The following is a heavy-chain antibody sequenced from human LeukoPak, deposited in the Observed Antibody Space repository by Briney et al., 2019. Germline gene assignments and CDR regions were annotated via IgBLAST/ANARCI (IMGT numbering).Heavy chain of an antibody. Sequence: GASVKVSCKASGYTFTGYYMHWVRQAPGQGLEWMGWINPNSGGTNYAQKFQGRVTMTRDTSISTAYMELSRLRSDDTAVYYCARDLKMGYSSGRYSWGTGSSNVYWGQGTLVTVSS. D-gene: IGHD6-19*01. V-gene: IGHV1-2*02. J-gene: IGHJ4*02. CDR1: GYTFTGYY. CDR2: INPNSGGT. CDR3: ARDLKMGYSSGRYSWGTGSSNVY.